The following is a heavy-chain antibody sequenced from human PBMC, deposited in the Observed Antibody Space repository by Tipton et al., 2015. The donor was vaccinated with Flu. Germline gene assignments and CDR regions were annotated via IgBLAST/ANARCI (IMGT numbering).Heavy chain of an antibody. CDR3: TTWLSLLGPLEDY. Sequence: SLRLSCAASGFTVTNAWMAWIRQAPGKGLEWVGRIKSKTDGGTTDYAAPLKGRFTISRDGSKNTLYLQMNSLKTEDTAVYYCTTWLSLLGPLEDYWGQGTLVTVSS. V-gene: IGHV3-15*05. CDR2: IKSKTDGGTT. CDR1: GFTVTNAW. D-gene: IGHD3-10*01. J-gene: IGHJ4*02.